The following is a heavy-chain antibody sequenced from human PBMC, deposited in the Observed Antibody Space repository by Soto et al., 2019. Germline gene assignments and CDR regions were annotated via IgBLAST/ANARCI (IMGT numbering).Heavy chain of an antibody. CDR1: GFTFSSYS. D-gene: IGHD2-2*01. CDR3: ARKRCSTSCPFDP. Sequence: GGFLRLSCAASGFTFSSYSMNWVRQAPGKGLEWVSYISSSSSTIYYADSVKGRFTISRDNAKNSLYLQMNSLRDEDTAVYYCARKRCSTSCPFDPWGQGTLVTVSS. J-gene: IGHJ5*02. V-gene: IGHV3-48*02. CDR2: ISSSSSTI.